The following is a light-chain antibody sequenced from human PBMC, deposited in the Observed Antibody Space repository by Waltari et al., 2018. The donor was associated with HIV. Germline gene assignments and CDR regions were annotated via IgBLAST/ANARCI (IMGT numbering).Light chain of an antibody. J-gene: IGKJ4*01. Sequence: ILLSPSSPSLPVLHGMTASFSPRPGPSLLHSNRYNYLDWYLQRPGQSPQLLIYLGSTRASGVPDRFSGSGSGTDFTLTISRVEAEDVGVYYCMQPLQLPLTFGGGTKVEIK. V-gene: IGKV2-28*01. CDR1: PSLLHSNRYNY. CDR3: MQPLQLPLT. CDR2: LGS.